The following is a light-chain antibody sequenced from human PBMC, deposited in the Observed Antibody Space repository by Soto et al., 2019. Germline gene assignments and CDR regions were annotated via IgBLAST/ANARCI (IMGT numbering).Light chain of an antibody. J-gene: IGKJ1*01. Sequence: IQMTQSPSTLSGSVGDRVTITYRASQTISSWLAWYQQEPGKAPKLLIDAAAALQSGVPSRSSGSGSGTEFTLTIISLQPDDFATYYCQHYNSYSEAFGQRTKVDIK. CDR3: QHYNSYSEA. V-gene: IGKV1-5*01. CDR1: QTISSW. CDR2: AAA.